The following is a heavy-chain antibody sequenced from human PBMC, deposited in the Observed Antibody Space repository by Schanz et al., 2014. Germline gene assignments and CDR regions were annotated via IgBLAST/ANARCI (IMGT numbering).Heavy chain of an antibody. J-gene: IGHJ4*02. V-gene: IGHV1-69*08. CDR1: GGTFSTYT. CDR3: ARDQSPYTNSSDVRYFDY. D-gene: IGHD6-6*01. CDR2: INPSGGST. Sequence: QVQLVQSGAEVKKPGSSVKVSCKASGGTFSTYTISWMRQAPGQGLEWMGMINPSGGSTTYAQKFRGRVTMTADTSTSTAYMDLRSLRSDDTAVYYCARDQSPYTNSSDVRYFDYWGQGSLVTVSS.